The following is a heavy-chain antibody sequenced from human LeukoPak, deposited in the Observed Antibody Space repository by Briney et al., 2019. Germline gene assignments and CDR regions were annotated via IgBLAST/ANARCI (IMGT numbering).Heavy chain of an antibody. V-gene: IGHV4-59*01. D-gene: IGHD4-17*01. CDR2: IYYSGST. J-gene: IGHJ6*02. CDR1: GGSISSYY. CDR3: ARGYGRAYYYYYGMDV. Sequence: SETLSLTCTVSGGSISSYYWSWIRQPPGKGLEWIGYIYYSGSTNYNPSLKSRLTISVDTSKNQFSLKLSSVTAADTAVYYCARGYGRAYYYYYGMDVWGQGTTVTVSS.